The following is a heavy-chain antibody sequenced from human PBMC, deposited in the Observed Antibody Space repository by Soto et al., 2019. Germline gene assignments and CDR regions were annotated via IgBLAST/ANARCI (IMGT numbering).Heavy chain of an antibody. CDR2: IYYSGST. V-gene: IGHV4-59*08. CDR1: GGSISSYY. J-gene: IGHJ6*03. Sequence: SETLSLTCTVSGGSISSYYWSWIRQPPGKGLEWIGYIYYSGSTNYNPSLKSRVTISVDTSKNQFSLKLSSVTAADTAVYYCARQSRYCSGGSCYRDYYYYMDVWGKGTTVTVPS. D-gene: IGHD2-15*01. CDR3: ARQSRYCSGGSCYRDYYYYMDV.